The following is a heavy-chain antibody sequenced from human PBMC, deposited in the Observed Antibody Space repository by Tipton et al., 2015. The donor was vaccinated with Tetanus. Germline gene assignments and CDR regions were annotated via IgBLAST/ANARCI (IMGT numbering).Heavy chain of an antibody. D-gene: IGHD2-21*02. CDR1: GFLISSYA. J-gene: IGHJ4*02. CDR3: AKLKSRGDSSAIEH. CDR2: VSASGNT. Sequence: GSLRLSCAGSGFLISSYAMNWVRQVPGEGLEWVSGVSASGNTNYADSVDGRFTISRDNAKNMMYLQMNSLRAEDTATYYCAKLKSRGDSSAIEHWGQGTLVTVSS. V-gene: IGHV3-23*01.